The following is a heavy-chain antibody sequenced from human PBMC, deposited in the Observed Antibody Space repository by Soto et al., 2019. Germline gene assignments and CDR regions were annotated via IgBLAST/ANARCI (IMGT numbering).Heavy chain of an antibody. V-gene: IGHV3-33*01. J-gene: IGHJ6*02. CDR3: AREPGSSGGYYYGMDV. CDR1: GFTFSSYG. D-gene: IGHD3-10*01. CDR2: IWYDGSNK. Sequence: QVQLVESGGDVVQPGRSLRLSCAASGFTFSSYGMHWVRQAPGKGLEWVAVIWYDGSNKYYADSVKGRFTISRDNSKNTLYLQMNSLRAEDTAVYYCAREPGSSGGYYYGMDVWGQGTTVTVSS.